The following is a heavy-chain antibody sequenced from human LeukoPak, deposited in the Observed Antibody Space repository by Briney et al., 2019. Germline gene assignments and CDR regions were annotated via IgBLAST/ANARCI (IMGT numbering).Heavy chain of an antibody. D-gene: IGHD3-10*01. Sequence: PGGSLRLSCAASGFTFSSYAMHWVRQAPGKGLEWVAVISYDGSNKYYADSVKGRFTISRDNSKNTLYLQMNSLRAEDTAVYYCASTSGVDLMVRGVIITTPFYYWGQGTLVTVSS. CDR1: GFTFSSYA. J-gene: IGHJ4*02. V-gene: IGHV3-30*04. CDR3: ASTSGVDLMVRGVIITTPFYY. CDR2: ISYDGSNK.